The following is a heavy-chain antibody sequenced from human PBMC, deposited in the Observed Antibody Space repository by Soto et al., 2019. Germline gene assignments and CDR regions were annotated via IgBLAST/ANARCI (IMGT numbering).Heavy chain of an antibody. V-gene: IGHV3-30*03. Sequence: GGSLRLSCAASGFTFTSYGMHWVRQAPGKGLEWMALILHDGSAEYYADSVKGRFTISRDNSKNTLYLQMNSLRAEDTAVYYCARSRDGYSFYFYYGMDGWGQGTTVTVS. CDR3: ARSRDGYSFYFYYGMDG. CDR2: ILHDGSAE. D-gene: IGHD4-4*01. CDR1: GFTFTSYG. J-gene: IGHJ6*02.